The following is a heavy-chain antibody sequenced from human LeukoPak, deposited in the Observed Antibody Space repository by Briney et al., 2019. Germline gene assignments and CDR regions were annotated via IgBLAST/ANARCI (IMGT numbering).Heavy chain of an antibody. CDR2: ISAYNGNT. Sequence: ASVKVSCKASGYTFTSYGISWVRQAPGQGLEWMGWISAYNGNTNYAQKFQGRVTITADKSTSTAYMELSSLRSEDTAVYYCARHGGNQNFDYWGQGTLVTVSS. CDR1: GYTFTSYG. D-gene: IGHD4-23*01. V-gene: IGHV1-18*01. CDR3: ARHGGNQNFDY. J-gene: IGHJ4*02.